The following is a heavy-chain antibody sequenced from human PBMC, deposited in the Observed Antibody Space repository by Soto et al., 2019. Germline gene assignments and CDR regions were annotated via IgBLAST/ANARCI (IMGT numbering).Heavy chain of an antibody. D-gene: IGHD2-15*01. V-gene: IGHV1-69*02. CDR3: ARILGYCSGGTFPGAFDI. J-gene: IGHJ3*02. CDR2: IIPFIGIP. CDR1: GGTFSSYT. Sequence: SVKVSCKASGGTFSSYTISWVRQAPGQGLEWMGRIIPFIGIPNYAQRFQDRLTITADKSTNTAYMALTSLRSEDTAVYYCARILGYCSGGTFPGAFDIWGQGTMVTVSS.